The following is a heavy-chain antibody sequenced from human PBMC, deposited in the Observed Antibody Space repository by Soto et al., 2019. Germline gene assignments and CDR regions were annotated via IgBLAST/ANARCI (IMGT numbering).Heavy chain of an antibody. D-gene: IGHD3-22*01. Sequence: PGGSLRLSCAASGFTFSSYGMHWVRQAPGKGLEWVAVISYDGSNKYYADSVKGRFTISRDNSKNTLYLQMNSLRAEDTAVYYCAKDDSSGYGGGLDYWRQGTLVTVSS. CDR2: ISYDGSNK. V-gene: IGHV3-30*18. J-gene: IGHJ4*02. CDR3: AKDDSSGYGGGLDY. CDR1: GFTFSSYG.